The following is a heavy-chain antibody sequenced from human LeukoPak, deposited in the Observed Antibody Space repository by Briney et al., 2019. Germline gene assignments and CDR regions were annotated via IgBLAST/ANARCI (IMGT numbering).Heavy chain of an antibody. Sequence: RASVKVSCKASGYTFTSYGISWVRQAPGQGLEWMGWISSYNGNTNYAQKLQGRVTMTTDTSTSTAYMELRRLRSDDTAVYYCARGLWVVAGRGAAFDIWGQGTMVTVSS. D-gene: IGHD6-19*01. V-gene: IGHV1-18*01. CDR1: GYTFTSYG. J-gene: IGHJ3*02. CDR2: ISSYNGNT. CDR3: ARGLWVVAGRGAAFDI.